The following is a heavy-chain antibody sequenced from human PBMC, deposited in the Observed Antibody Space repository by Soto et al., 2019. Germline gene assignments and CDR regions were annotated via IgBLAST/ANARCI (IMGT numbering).Heavy chain of an antibody. CDR3: ARASKHIVATTDDY. J-gene: IGHJ4*02. CDR1: GFTFSSYA. Sequence: QVQLVESGGGVVQPGRSLRLSCAASGFTFSSYAMHWVRQAPGKGLEWVAVISYDGSNKYYADSVKGRFTISRDNSKNTLYLQMNSLGAEDTAVYYCARASKHIVATTDDYWGQGTLVTVSS. D-gene: IGHD5-12*01. V-gene: IGHV3-30-3*01. CDR2: ISYDGSNK.